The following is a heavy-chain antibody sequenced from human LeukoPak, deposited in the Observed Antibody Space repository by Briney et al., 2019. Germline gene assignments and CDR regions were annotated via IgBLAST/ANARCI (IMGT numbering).Heavy chain of an antibody. J-gene: IGHJ5*02. CDR1: GGSTSSYY. D-gene: IGHD1-1*01. CDR2: IYYSGST. CDR3: ARALATTGGDNWFDP. Sequence: PSETLSLTCTVSGGSTSSYYWSWTRQPPGKRLEWIGYIYYSGSTNYNPSLKSRVIISLDTSKNHFSLKLSSVTAADTAVYYCARALATTGGDNWFDPWGQGTLVTVSS. V-gene: IGHV4-59*01.